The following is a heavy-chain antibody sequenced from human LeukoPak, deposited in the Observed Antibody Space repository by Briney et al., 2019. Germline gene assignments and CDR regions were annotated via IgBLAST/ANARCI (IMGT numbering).Heavy chain of an antibody. CDR1: GYTFASYD. V-gene: IGHV1-2*02. CDR2: INPNSGGT. J-gene: IGHJ4*02. D-gene: IGHD6-25*01. CDR3: AREGSATDTAHFDY. Sequence: GASVKVSCKASGYTFASYDINWVRQAPGQGLEWMGWINPNSGGTNYAQKFQGRVTMTRDTSISTAYMELSRLRSDDTAVYYCAREGSATDTAHFDYWGQGTLVTVSS.